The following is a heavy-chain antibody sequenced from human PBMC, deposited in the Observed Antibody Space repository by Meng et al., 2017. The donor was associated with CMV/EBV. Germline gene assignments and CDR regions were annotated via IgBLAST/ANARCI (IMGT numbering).Heavy chain of an antibody. CDR1: GYSISSGYY. J-gene: IGHJ5*02. D-gene: IGHD3-3*01. CDR2: IYHSGST. CDR3: ARCITIFGVVTGWFDP. Sequence: GSLRLSCTVSGYSISSGYYWGWIRQPPGKGLEWIGSIYHSGSTYYNPSLKSRVTISVDTSKNQFSLKLSSVTAADTAVYYCARCITIFGVVTGWFDPWGQGTLVTVSS. V-gene: IGHV4-38-2*02.